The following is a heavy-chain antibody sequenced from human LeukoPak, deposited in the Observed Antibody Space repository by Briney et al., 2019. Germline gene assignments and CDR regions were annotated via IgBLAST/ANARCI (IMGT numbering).Heavy chain of an antibody. CDR3: APQPRGGMATVDY. CDR1: GFTFDYYA. V-gene: IGHV3-9*01. D-gene: IGHD5-24*01. Sequence: PGGSLRLSCAASGFTFDYYAMLWVRQAPGKGLECVSGISWNSGSIGYADSVKSRFTISRDNAKNSLYLQMNSLRAEDSALYYCAPQPRGGMATVDYWGQGTLVTVSS. CDR2: ISWNSGSI. J-gene: IGHJ4*02.